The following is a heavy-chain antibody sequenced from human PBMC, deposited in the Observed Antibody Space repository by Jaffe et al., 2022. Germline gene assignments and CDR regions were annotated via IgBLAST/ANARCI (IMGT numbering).Heavy chain of an antibody. D-gene: IGHD3-16*01. CDR3: ANNYDDYVWGSYLLAPHDY. Sequence: QVQLVESGGGLVQPGGSLRLSCAASGFTFSSYGMHWVRQAPGKGLEWVAFIRYDGSNKYYADSVKGRFTISRDNSKNTLYLQMNSLRAEDTAVYYCANNYDDYVWGSYLLAPHDYWGQGTLVTVSS. CDR2: IRYDGSNK. J-gene: IGHJ4*02. CDR1: GFTFSSYG. V-gene: IGHV3-30*02.